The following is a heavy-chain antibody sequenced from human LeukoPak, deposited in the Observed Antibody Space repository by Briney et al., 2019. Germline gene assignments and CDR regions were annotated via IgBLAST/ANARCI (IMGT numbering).Heavy chain of an antibody. CDR3: ERDPSEYEWQRGWYRDF. Sequence: GGSLRLSCAASGFAFSDLALGWVRQAPGKGLEWVSVISDSGSITYYADSVKGRFTISRDNSKSTLALHMSNLRVEDTAVYYCERDPSEYEWQRGWYRDFWGQGSQVTVS. CDR1: GFAFSDLA. D-gene: IGHD6-19*01. V-gene: IGHV3-23*01. CDR2: ISDSGSIT. J-gene: IGHJ4*02.